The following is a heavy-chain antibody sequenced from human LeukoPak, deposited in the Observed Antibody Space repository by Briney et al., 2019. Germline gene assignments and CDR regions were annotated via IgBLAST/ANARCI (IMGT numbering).Heavy chain of an antibody. V-gene: IGHV1-69*06. D-gene: IGHD2-15*01. J-gene: IGHJ4*02. CDR3: ARGGGIYFSGGSCYFYY. CDR1: GGTFSSYA. CDR2: IIPIFGTA. Sequence: SVKVSCKASGGTFSSYAISWVRQAPGQGLEWMGGIIPIFGTANYAQKFQGRVTITADKSTSTAYMELSSLRSEDTAVYYWARGGGIYFSGGSCYFYYWGQGTLVTVSS.